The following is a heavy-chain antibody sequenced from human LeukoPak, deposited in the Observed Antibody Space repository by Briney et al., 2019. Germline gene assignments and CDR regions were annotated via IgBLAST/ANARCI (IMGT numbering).Heavy chain of an antibody. CDR1: GGTFSSYA. CDR2: IIPIFGTA. J-gene: IGHJ4*02. V-gene: IGHV1-69*05. Sequence: SVKVSCKASGGTFSSYAISWVRQAPGQGLEWMGGIIPIFGTANYAQRFQGRVTITTDESTSTAYMEPSGLRSEDTAVYYCTRETSSRYFDYWGQGTLVTVSS. CDR3: TRETSSRYFDY.